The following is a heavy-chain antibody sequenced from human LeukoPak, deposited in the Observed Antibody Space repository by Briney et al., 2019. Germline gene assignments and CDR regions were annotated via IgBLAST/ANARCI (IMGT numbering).Heavy chain of an antibody. CDR2: ISISSNYI. Sequence: GGSLRLSCVVSGFTFSSYEMNWVRQAPGKGLEWVSCISISSNYIYYPDSVKGRFTISRDNAKNSLYLQMNSLRAEDTAVYYCARDGGGGLDYWGQGTLVTVSS. D-gene: IGHD2-15*01. J-gene: IGHJ4*02. V-gene: IGHV3-21*01. CDR1: GFTFSSYE. CDR3: ARDGGGGLDY.